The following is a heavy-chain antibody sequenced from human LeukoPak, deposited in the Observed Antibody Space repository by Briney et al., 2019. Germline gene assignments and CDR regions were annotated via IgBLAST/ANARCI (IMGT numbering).Heavy chain of an antibody. J-gene: IGHJ4*02. CDR1: GFTVSSNE. Sequence: GGSLRLSCAASGFTVSSNEMSWVRQAPGKGLEWVSSISGGSTYYADSVKGRFTISRDNAKNSLYLQMNSLRAEDTAVYYCARLYSYGWSGFDYWGQGTLVTVSS. CDR2: ISGGST. V-gene: IGHV3-38-3*01. CDR3: ARLYSYGWSGFDY. D-gene: IGHD5-18*01.